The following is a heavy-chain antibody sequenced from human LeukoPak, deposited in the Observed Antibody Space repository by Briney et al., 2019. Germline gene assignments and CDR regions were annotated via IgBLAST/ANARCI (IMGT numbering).Heavy chain of an antibody. J-gene: IGHJ4*02. CDR1: GFTFSSYA. Sequence: GGSLRLSCAASGFTFSSYAMRWVRDASGKGLEGGSAISGSGGSTYYADSVKGRFTISRDNSKNTLYLQMNSLRAEDTAVYYCAKDYAGFPSYYFDYWGQGTLVTVSS. V-gene: IGHV3-23*01. CDR2: ISGSGGST. CDR3: AKDYAGFPSYYFDY. D-gene: IGHD3-16*01.